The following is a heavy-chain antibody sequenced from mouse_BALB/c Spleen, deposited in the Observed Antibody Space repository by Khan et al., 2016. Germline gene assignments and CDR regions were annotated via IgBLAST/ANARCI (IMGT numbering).Heavy chain of an antibody. V-gene: IGHV9-2-1*01. CDR2: INTETGEP. CDR1: GYTFTDYS. D-gene: IGHD1-1*01. Sequence: QIQLVQSGPELKKPGETVKISCKASGYTFTDYSMHWVKQAPGKGLKWMGWINTETGEPTYADDFKGRFAFSLETSASTAYLEINNLKNEDTATYVCARSTVVARNYYAMDYWGQGTSVTVSS. CDR3: ARSTVVARNYYAMDY. J-gene: IGHJ4*01.